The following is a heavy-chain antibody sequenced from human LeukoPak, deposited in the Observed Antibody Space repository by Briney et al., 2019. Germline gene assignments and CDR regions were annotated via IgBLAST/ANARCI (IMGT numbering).Heavy chain of an antibody. J-gene: IGHJ4*02. CDR2: INHSGST. CDR3: ARGRRYGGSFCRDY. CDR1: GGSFSGYY. V-gene: IGHV4-34*01. D-gene: IGHD1-26*01. Sequence: SETLSLTCAVYGGSFSGYYWSWIRQPPGKGLEWIGEINHSGSTNYNPSLKSRVTISVDTSKNQFSLKLSSVTAADTAVYYCARGRRYGGSFCRDYWGQGTLVTVSS.